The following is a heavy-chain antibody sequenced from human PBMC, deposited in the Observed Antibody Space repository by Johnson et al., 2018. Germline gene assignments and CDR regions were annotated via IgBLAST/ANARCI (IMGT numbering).Heavy chain of an antibody. CDR3: ARAYCDGACSLEDALDF. D-gene: IGHD2-21*02. V-gene: IGHV3-30-3*01. CDR2: ISYDGSTK. CDR1: GFTFSNYA. J-gene: IGHJ3*01. Sequence: VQLVESGGGVVQPGRSLRLSCTASGFTFSNYAMHWVRQAPGKGLEWVAVISYDGSTKYYADSVKGRFTISRHSSKTPLYMQMNSLRAEDTAVYFCARAYCDGACSLEDALDFWGRGTMVTVSS.